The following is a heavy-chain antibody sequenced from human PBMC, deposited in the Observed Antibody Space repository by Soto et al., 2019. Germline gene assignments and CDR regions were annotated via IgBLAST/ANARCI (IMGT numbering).Heavy chain of an antibody. D-gene: IGHD2-15*01. V-gene: IGHV1-69*13. CDR1: GGTFSSYA. J-gene: IGHJ4*02. CDR3: ARVGSGCSGGSCYSGFDY. CDR2: IIPIFGTA. Sequence: GASVKVSCKASGGTFSSYAISCVRQAPGQGLEWMGGIIPIFGTANYAQKFQGRVTITADESTSTAYMELSSLRPEDTAVYYCARVGSGCSGGSCYSGFDYWGQGTLVTVSS.